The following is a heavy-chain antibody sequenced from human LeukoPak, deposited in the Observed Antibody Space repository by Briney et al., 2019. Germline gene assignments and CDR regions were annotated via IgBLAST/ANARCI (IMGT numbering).Heavy chain of an antibody. V-gene: IGHV1-8*01. Sequence: ASVKVSCKASGYTFPNYDINWVRQATGQGLEWMGWMNFNSGNTGYAQKFQGRVTMTRDTSTSTVYMELSSLRSEDTAVYYCARGNRYNWNPKIDYWGQGTLVTVSS. CDR1: GYTFPNYD. CDR2: MNFNSGNT. J-gene: IGHJ4*02. D-gene: IGHD1-20*01. CDR3: ARGNRYNWNPKIDY.